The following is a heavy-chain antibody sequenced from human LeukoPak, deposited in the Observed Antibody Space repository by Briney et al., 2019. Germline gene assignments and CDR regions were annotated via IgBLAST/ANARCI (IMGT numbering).Heavy chain of an antibody. J-gene: IGHJ6*02. D-gene: IGHD2-21*02. CDR3: ARATPHIVVVTTIWSYYGMDV. Sequence: SETLSLTCTVSGGSISSYYWSWIRQPPGKGLEWIAYISDIGSINYNPSLKSRVTISVDTSKNQFSLKLSSVTAADTAVYYCARATPHIVVVTTIWSYYGMDVWGQGTTVTVSS. V-gene: IGHV4-59*12. CDR2: ISDIGSI. CDR1: GGSISSYY.